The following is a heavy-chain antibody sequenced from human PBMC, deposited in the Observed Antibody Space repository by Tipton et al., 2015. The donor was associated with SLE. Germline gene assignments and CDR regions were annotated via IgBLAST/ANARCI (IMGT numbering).Heavy chain of an antibody. J-gene: IGHJ4*02. D-gene: IGHD6-19*01. CDR3: ARERDGVAALHY. Sequence: QVQLVQSGADVRKPGASVRVSCRASGYTFTYYYLHWVRQAPGQGLEWMGWISPNSGDTNYAQKFQGRVTMTRDTSTAYLELSGLTSDDTAVYYCARERDGVAALHYWGQGTLVTVSS. CDR1: GYTFTYYY. CDR2: ISPNSGDT. V-gene: IGHV1-2*02.